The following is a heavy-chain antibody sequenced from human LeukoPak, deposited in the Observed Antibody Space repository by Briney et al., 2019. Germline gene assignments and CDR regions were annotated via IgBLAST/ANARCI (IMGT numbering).Heavy chain of an antibody. D-gene: IGHD1-26*01. Sequence: GGSLRLSCAASGFTFGDFAMHWVRQTPGKGLEWVAVTSYDESTKHYADSVKGRFTISRDNSKNTLYLQMNSLRAEDTAVYYCAREEWSGRYYAGYFDSWGQGTLVTVSS. CDR1: GFTFGDFA. V-gene: IGHV3-30-3*01. CDR3: AREEWSGRYYAGYFDS. CDR2: TSYDESTK. J-gene: IGHJ4*02.